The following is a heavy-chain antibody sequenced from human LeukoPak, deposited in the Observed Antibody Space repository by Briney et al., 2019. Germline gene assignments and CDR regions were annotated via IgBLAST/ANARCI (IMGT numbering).Heavy chain of an antibody. D-gene: IGHD3-16*02. CDR1: GFTFSSYS. CDR2: ISSSSSYI. Sequence: GGSLRLSCAASGFTFSSYSMNWVRQAPGKGLEWVSSISSSSSYIYYADPLKSRFTSSRDNAKNSLYLQMNSLRAEDTAVYYCARHRTASDYWGQGTLVTVSS. J-gene: IGHJ4*02. CDR3: ARHRTASDY. V-gene: IGHV3-21*01.